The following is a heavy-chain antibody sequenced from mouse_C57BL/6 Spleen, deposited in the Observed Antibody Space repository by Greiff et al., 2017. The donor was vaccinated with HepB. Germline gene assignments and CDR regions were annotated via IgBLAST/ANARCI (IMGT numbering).Heavy chain of an antibody. CDR3: YSNYVDY. CDR2: IDPSDSYT. Sequence: VQLQQPGAELVRPGTSVKLSCKASGYTFTSYWMHWVKQRPGQGLEWIGVIDPSDSYTNYNQKFKGKATLTVDTSSSTAYMQLSSLTSADSAVYYCYSNYVDYWGQGTTLTVSS. D-gene: IGHD2-5*01. J-gene: IGHJ2*01. CDR1: GYTFTSYW. V-gene: IGHV1-59*01.